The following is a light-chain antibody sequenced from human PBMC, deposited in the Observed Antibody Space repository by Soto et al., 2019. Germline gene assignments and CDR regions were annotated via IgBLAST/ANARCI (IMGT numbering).Light chain of an antibody. J-gene: IGKJ3*01. CDR2: GLA. Sequence: IVLTQSPGPLSLSPGEKATPSARASQSIPSTSLPWYKQNPGQPPRPLIYGLAGRATGIPDRFSGSWSGTDFPLTISRLEPEDFAVYCCQQFRRSPYTFGPGT. CDR3: QQFRRSPYT. CDR1: QSIPSTS. V-gene: IGKV3-20*01.